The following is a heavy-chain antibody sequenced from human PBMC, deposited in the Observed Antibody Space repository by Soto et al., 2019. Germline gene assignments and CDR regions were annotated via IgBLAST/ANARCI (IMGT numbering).Heavy chain of an antibody. Sequence: SETVSLTXTVSDDSFRGAEYYWSWIRQPLGKGPEWIGYTYYNGDTKYNPALRSRVTMSEDTSKNQFSLRLSSVTAADTAVYFCARGPAYIDGWRTFDLWGRGILVTVSS. CDR3: ARGPAYIDGWRTFDL. CDR2: TYYNGDT. V-gene: IGHV4-61*08. CDR1: DDSFRGAEYY. J-gene: IGHJ4*02. D-gene: IGHD6-19*01.